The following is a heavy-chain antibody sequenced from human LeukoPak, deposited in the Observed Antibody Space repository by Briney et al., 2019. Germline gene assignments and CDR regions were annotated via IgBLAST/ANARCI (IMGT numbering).Heavy chain of an antibody. D-gene: IGHD4-23*01. CDR2: SNWDGGNT. CDR1: GFTFEDYG. Sequence: SGGSLRLSCVASGFTFEDYGMHWVRQAPGKGLEWVSYSNWDGGNTYYADSVKGRFTISRDNNKNFLYLQMNSLRVEDAALYYCAKDLSFYGGRSHNYYGMDVWGQGTTVTVSS. J-gene: IGHJ6*02. CDR3: AKDLSFYGGRSHNYYGMDV. V-gene: IGHV3-43D*03.